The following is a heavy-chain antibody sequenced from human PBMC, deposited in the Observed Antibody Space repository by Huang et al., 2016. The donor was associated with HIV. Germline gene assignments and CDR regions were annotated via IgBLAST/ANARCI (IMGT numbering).Heavy chain of an antibody. J-gene: IGHJ6*02. V-gene: IGHV3-7*01. CDR3: ATKTAGMDI. Sequence: VESGGRSVQPGGYIKLACVGSTFNFGAYWMSWVRQPPGKGLELVANIKQDESEKYYVDSVEGRFNISRDNARKVLFLEMDDLRVEDTAIYFCATKTAGMDIWGQGTTVTVSS. D-gene: IGHD1-7*01. CDR2: IKQDESEK. CDR1: TFNFGAYW.